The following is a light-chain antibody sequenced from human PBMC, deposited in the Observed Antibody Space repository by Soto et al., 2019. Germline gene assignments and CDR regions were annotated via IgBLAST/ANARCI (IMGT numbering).Light chain of an antibody. CDR3: QQSGSSSWT. J-gene: IGKJ1*01. CDR2: GAS. CDR1: QSVTKNY. V-gene: IGKV3-20*01. Sequence: DIELTQSPGTLSLSPGEGATLSCRASQSVTKNYLAWYQQKPGQAPRLLIYGASNRATGIPDRFSGSGSGTDFTLTISRLEPEDFAVYYCQQSGSSSWTFGQGTKVEIK.